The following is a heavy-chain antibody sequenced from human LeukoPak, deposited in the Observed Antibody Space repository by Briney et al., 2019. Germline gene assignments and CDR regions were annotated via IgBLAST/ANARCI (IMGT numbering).Heavy chain of an antibody. J-gene: IGHJ4*02. D-gene: IGHD6-19*01. CDR1: GDFISTYY. CDR2: VYSSGST. Sequence: SETLSLTCTVSGDFISTYYWSWIRQPPGKGLEWIGCVYSSGSTNYNPSLKGRVTISIDTSKNQFSLRLNSVTAADMAVYYCARAGPSSGWYNFDYWGQGTLVTVSS. CDR3: ARAGPSSGWYNFDY. V-gene: IGHV4-59*01.